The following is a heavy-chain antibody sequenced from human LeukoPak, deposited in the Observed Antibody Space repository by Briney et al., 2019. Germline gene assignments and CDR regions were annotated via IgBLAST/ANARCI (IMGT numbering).Heavy chain of an antibody. D-gene: IGHD3-22*01. Sequence: ETLSLTCTVSGGSISSSSYDWGWIRQPPGKGLEWIGSIYYSGSTYYNPSLKSRVTISVDTSKNQFSLKLSSVTAADTAVYYCARGQRITMIVVVRKPFDYWGQGTLVTVSS. CDR1: GGSISSSSYD. CDR3: ARGQRITMIVVVRKPFDY. V-gene: IGHV4-39*07. CDR2: IYYSGST. J-gene: IGHJ4*02.